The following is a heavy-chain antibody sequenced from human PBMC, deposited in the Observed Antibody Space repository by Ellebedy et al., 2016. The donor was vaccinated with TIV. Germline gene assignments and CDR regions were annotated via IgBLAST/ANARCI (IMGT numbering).Heavy chain of an antibody. CDR1: GFTFSSYW. V-gene: IGHV3-74*01. Sequence: GGSLRLSXAASGFTFSSYWMHWVRQAPGKGLVWVSRINSDGSSTSYADSVKGRFTISRDNSKNTLYLQMNSLRAEDTAVYYCAKYALGTVRVNFDYWGQGTLVTVSS. CDR2: INSDGSST. J-gene: IGHJ4*02. D-gene: IGHD7-27*01. CDR3: AKYALGTVRVNFDY.